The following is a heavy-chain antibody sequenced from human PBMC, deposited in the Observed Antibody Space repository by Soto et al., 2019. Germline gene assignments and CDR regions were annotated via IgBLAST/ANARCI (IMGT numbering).Heavy chain of an antibody. CDR2: INPNNGGT. CDR3: AGSLLRGVNWFDP. Sequence: ASVKVSCKASGDNFGDYYINWVRQAPGQRLEWMGWINPNNGGTKYAQNFQDSVIMTRDTSISTVYMQLSSLTSDDTALYFCAGSLLRGVNWFDPWGQGILVTVSS. V-gene: IGHV1-2*02. J-gene: IGHJ5*02. D-gene: IGHD3-10*01. CDR1: GDNFGDYY.